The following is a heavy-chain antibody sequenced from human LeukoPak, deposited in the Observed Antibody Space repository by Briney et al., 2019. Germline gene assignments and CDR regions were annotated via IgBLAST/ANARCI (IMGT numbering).Heavy chain of an antibody. V-gene: IGHV3-30*18. D-gene: IGHD3-22*01. CDR2: ISYDGNNK. Sequence: PEGSLRLSCAASGFSFSNYGIHWVRQAPGKGLEWVAVISYDGNNKYYADSVKGRFTISRDNSKNTLYLQMNSLRAEDTAVYYCAKDRGGAYYESSVDIWGQGTMVTVSS. CDR3: AKDRGGAYYESSVDI. J-gene: IGHJ3*02. CDR1: GFSFSNYG.